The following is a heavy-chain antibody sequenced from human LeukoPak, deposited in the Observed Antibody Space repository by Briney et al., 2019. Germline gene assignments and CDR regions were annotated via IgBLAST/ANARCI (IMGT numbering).Heavy chain of an antibody. CDR3: AYHYYDSSGYADPPGY. CDR1: GFTFSSYA. D-gene: IGHD3-22*01. CDR2: ISGSGGST. Sequence: GGSLRLSCAASGFTFSSYAMSWVRQAPGRGLEWVSAISGSGGSTYYADSVKGRFTISRDNSKNTLYLQMNSLRAEDTAVYYCAYHYYDSSGYADPPGYWGQGTLVTVSS. J-gene: IGHJ4*02. V-gene: IGHV3-23*01.